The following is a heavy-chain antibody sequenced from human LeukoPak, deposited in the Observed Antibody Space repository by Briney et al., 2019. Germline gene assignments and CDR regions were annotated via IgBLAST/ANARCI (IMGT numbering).Heavy chain of an antibody. Sequence: EXLSLTCSVSGGSISSYYWSWLRQPPGKGLEWIGDIYYSGSTNYNPCLTSRVTISVDTSKNQFSLKLSSVTAADTAVYYCARNPYYDFWTCYYHNWFVPWGQGTLVTVSS. J-gene: IGHJ5*02. CDR1: GGSISSYY. CDR2: IYYSGST. CDR3: ARNPYYDFWTCYYHNWFVP. V-gene: IGHV4-59*01. D-gene: IGHD3-3*01.